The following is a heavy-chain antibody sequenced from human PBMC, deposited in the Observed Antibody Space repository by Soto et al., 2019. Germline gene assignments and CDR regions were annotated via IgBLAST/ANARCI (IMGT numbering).Heavy chain of an antibody. CDR3: AKDIGYCSSTSCYAVEFGGVIVGDAFDI. Sequence: EVQLLESGGGLVQPGGSLRLSCAASGFTFSSYAMSWVRQAPGKGLEWVSAISGSGGSTYYADSVKGRFTISRDNSKNTLYLQMNSLRAEDTAVYYCAKDIGYCSSTSCYAVEFGGVIVGDAFDIWGQGTMVTVSS. V-gene: IGHV3-23*01. J-gene: IGHJ3*02. CDR1: GFTFSSYA. CDR2: ISGSGGST. D-gene: IGHD2-2*03.